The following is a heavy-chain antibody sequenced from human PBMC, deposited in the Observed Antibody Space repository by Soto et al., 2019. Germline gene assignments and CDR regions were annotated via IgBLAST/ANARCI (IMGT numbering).Heavy chain of an antibody. CDR1: GGTFRSHA. CDR3: ARGEGYYDSSGLEYYHGMDV. CDR2: FIPIFGTS. J-gene: IGHJ6*02. Sequence: QMQLEQSGAEVKKPGSSVKVSCKASGGTFRSHAIAWVRQAPGQGLEWMGDFIPIFGTSNYAQKFQGRISITAGESRTTAYMELSTVTDEDTATYYCARGEGYYDSSGLEYYHGMDVWGQGTTLTVSS. D-gene: IGHD3-22*01. V-gene: IGHV1-69*01.